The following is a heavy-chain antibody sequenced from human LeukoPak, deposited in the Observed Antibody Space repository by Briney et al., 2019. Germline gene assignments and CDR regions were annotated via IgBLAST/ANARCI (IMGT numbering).Heavy chain of an antibody. CDR3: ARGGVYSSGWYVDY. V-gene: IGHV3-21*01. Sequence: GGSLRLSCAASGFTFSSYNMNWVRQAPGKGLEWVSCISSSSSYTYYADSVKGRFTISRDNAKNSLYLQMNSLRAEDTAVYYCARGGVYSSGWYVDYWGQGTLVTVSS. D-gene: IGHD6-19*01. J-gene: IGHJ4*02. CDR2: ISSSSSYT. CDR1: GFTFSSYN.